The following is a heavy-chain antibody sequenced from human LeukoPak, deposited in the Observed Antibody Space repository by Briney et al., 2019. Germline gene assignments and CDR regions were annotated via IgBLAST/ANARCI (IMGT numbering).Heavy chain of an antibody. Sequence: SETLSLTCAVYGGSFSGYYWSWICQPPGKGLEWIGEIIHSGSTNYNPSLKSRVTISVDTSKNQFSLKLSSVTAADTAVYYCARHGDYYGSGSRYWGQGTLVTVSS. CDR2: IIHSGST. V-gene: IGHV4-34*12. CDR1: GGSFSGYY. J-gene: IGHJ4*02. CDR3: ARHGDYYGSGSRY. D-gene: IGHD3-10*01.